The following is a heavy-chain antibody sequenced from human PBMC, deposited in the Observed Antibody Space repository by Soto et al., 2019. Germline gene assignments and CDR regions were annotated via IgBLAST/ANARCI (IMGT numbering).Heavy chain of an antibody. CDR1: GFTFSSYA. CDR3: ARDLGAGRLRLGELSLYYYYYGMDV. Sequence: GGSLRLSCAASGFTFSSYAMHWVRQAPGKGLEWVAVISYDGSNKYYADSVKGRFTISRDNSKNTLYLQMNSLRAEDTAVYYCARDLGAGRLRLGELSLYYYYYGMDVWGQGTTVTVSS. V-gene: IGHV3-30-3*01. D-gene: IGHD3-16*02. CDR2: ISYDGSNK. J-gene: IGHJ6*02.